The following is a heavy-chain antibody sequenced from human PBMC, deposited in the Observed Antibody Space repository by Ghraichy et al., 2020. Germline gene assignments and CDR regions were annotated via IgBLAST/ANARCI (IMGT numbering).Heavy chain of an antibody. CDR3: ARQGLRPSYWSFDL. J-gene: IGHJ2*01. CDR1: GGSITGSSSY. Sequence: SETLSLTCTVSGGSITGSSSYWDSIRERPGTGLEWLESIYYSGITYYNPSLRSRVTISVDPSTNHFSLKLSSVTAADSAVYYCARQGLRPSYWSFDLLGPGTLVTVSS. V-gene: IGHV4-39*01. CDR2: IYYSGIT. D-gene: IGHD5-18*01.